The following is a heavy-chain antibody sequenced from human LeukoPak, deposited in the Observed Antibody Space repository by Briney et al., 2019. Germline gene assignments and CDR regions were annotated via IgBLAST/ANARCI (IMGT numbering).Heavy chain of an antibody. Sequence: SETLSLTCTVSGGPLSTYFWTWIRQPPGKGLEWIGYIYSSGSTNYNPSLKSRVTISVDTSKNLFSLKLTSVTAADTAVYYCARRRYSSGHYYVDYWGQGTLVTVSS. CDR2: IYSSGST. V-gene: IGHV4-4*09. D-gene: IGHD3-22*01. CDR3: ARRRYSSGHYYVDY. CDR1: GGPLSTYF. J-gene: IGHJ4*02.